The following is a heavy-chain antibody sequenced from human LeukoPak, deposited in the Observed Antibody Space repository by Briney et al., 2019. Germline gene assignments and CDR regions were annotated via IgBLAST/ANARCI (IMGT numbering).Heavy chain of an antibody. J-gene: IGHJ3*02. CDR1: GFTFSSYA. CDR3: AKRHYDTSGLDAFDI. V-gene: IGHV3-23*01. Sequence: PGGSLRLSCAASGFTFSSYAMSWVRQAPGRGLEWVSAIIHSGANTYYADSVKGRFSISRDNSKNTLYLQMNSLRAEDTALYYSAKRHYDTSGLDAFDIWGQGTTVTVSS. CDR2: IIHSGANT. D-gene: IGHD3-22*01.